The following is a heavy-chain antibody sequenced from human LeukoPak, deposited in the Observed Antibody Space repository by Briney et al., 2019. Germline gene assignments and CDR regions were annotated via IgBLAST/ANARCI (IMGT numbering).Heavy chain of an antibody. D-gene: IGHD3-9*01. J-gene: IGHJ6*02. Sequence: SGGSLRLSCAASGFTFCSYEMNWVRQAPGKGLEWVSYISSSGSTIYYADSVKGRFTISRDNAKNSLYLQMNSLRAEDTAVYYCARDYRVLRYFDWLPDYYYYYGMDVWGHGTTVTVSS. CDR3: ARDYRVLRYFDWLPDYYYYYGMDV. CDR2: ISSSGSTI. CDR1: GFTFCSYE. V-gene: IGHV3-48*03.